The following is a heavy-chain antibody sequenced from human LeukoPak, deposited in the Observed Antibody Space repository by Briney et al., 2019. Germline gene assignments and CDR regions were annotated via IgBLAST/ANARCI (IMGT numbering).Heavy chain of an antibody. D-gene: IGHD3-10*01. CDR3: AKEGDYYGSGSYFHLEYYFDY. J-gene: IGHJ4*02. CDR2: ISGSGGST. Sequence: GGSLRLSCAASGFTFSSYAMSWVRQAPGKGLEWVSAISGSGGSTYYADSVKGRFTISRDNPKNTLYLQMNSLRAEDTAVYYCAKEGDYYGSGSYFHLEYYFDYWGQGTLVTVSS. V-gene: IGHV3-23*01. CDR1: GFTFSSYA.